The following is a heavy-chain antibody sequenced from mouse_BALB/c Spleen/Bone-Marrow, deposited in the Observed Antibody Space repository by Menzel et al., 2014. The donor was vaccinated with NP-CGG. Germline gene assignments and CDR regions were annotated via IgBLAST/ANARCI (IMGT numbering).Heavy chain of an antibody. Sequence: EVQLQESGPGLAKPSQSLSLTCTVTGYSITSDYAWNWIRQFPGNKLEWMGYISYSGFTSYNPSLKSRISITRDTSKNQFFLQLNSMTTEDTATYYCSRDYRYDTWFSYWGQGTLVTVSA. D-gene: IGHD2-14*01. CDR3: SRDYRYDTWFSY. J-gene: IGHJ3*01. CDR2: ISYSGFT. V-gene: IGHV3-2*02. CDR1: GYSITSDYA.